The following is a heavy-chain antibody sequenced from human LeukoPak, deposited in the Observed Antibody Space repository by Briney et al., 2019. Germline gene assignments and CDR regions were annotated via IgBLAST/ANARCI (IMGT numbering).Heavy chain of an antibody. CDR1: GGSISSDNYS. D-gene: IGHD5-12*01. CDR3: ARDSRFARGYSGYEEAGDVRAGRYYYYYGMDV. CDR2: IYYSGST. Sequence: PSQTLSLTCAVSGGSISSDNYSWSWIRQPPGKGLEWIGYIYYSGSTNYNPSLKSRVTISVDTSKNQFSLKLSSVTAADTAVYYCARDSRFARGYSGYEEAGDVRAGRYYYYYGMDVWGQGTTVTVSS. V-gene: IGHV4-61*01. J-gene: IGHJ6*02.